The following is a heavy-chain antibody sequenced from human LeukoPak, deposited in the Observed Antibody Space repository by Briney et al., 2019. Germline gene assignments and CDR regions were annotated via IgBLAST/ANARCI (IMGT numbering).Heavy chain of an antibody. Sequence: GGSLRLSCAASGFTFSSYAMSWVRQAPGKGLEWVSAISGSGGSTYYADSVKGRFTISRDNSKNTLYLQMNSLRAEDTAVYYCAKAYSSSWYRFSDAFDIWGQGTMVTVSS. CDR2: ISGSGGST. V-gene: IGHV3-23*01. D-gene: IGHD6-13*01. CDR1: GFTFSSYA. CDR3: AKAYSSSWYRFSDAFDI. J-gene: IGHJ3*02.